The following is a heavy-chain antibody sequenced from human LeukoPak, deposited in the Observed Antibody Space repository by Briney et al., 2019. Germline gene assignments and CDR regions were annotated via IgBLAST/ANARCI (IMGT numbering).Heavy chain of an antibody. Sequence: GGSLRLSCAASEFTFSTYWMSWVRQAPGKGLEWVANIKEDGSDKNYVDSVKGRFTISRDNAKNSLYLQMNSLRAEDMAEYYCARDTRGIFDYWGQGTLVTVSS. CDR3: ARDTRGIFDY. CDR1: EFTFSTYW. D-gene: IGHD3-10*01. CDR2: IKEDGSDK. V-gene: IGHV3-7*05. J-gene: IGHJ4*02.